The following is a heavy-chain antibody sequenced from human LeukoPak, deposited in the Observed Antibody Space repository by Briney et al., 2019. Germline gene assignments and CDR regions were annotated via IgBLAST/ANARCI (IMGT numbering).Heavy chain of an antibody. CDR3: ARAIEVGAMTPFDY. CDR1: GYTFTGYS. J-gene: IGHJ4*02. Sequence: ASMKVSCKASGYTFTGYSIHWLRQAPGQGLEWMGWINPNRGGTNYAHKFQGRVTMTRDTSISTAYMDLSRLRSDDTAVYYCARAIEVGAMTPFDYWGQGTLVTVSS. D-gene: IGHD1-26*01. CDR2: INPNRGGT. V-gene: IGHV1-2*02.